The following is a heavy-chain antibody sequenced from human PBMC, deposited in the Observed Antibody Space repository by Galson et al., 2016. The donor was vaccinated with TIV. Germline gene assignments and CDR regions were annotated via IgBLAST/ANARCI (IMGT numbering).Heavy chain of an antibody. Sequence: SLRLSCAASGFSFSSYSMNWVRQAPGKGLEWVSFISDTFRFIYYGDSVQGRFTISRDNAKNTLYLELNSLRAEDTAVHYCARVRTDYRGSHYMDVWGKGTTVTVSS. D-gene: IGHD5-12*01. V-gene: IGHV3-21*01. CDR3: ARVRTDYRGSHYMDV. J-gene: IGHJ6*03. CDR1: GFSFSSYS. CDR2: ISDTFRFI.